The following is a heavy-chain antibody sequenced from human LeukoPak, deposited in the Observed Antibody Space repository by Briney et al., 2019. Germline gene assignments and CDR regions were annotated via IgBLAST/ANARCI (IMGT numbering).Heavy chain of an antibody. CDR1: GFTFSSYG. V-gene: IGHV3-33*01. J-gene: IGHJ4*02. CDR2: IWYDGSNK. CDR3: ASNYGASVSPFDY. D-gene: IGHD4-17*01. Sequence: GRSLRLSCAASGFTFSSYGMHWVRQAPGKGLEGVAVIWYDGSNKYYADSVEGRFTISRDNSKNTLYLQMNSLRAEDTAVYYCASNYGASVSPFDYWGQGTLVTVSS.